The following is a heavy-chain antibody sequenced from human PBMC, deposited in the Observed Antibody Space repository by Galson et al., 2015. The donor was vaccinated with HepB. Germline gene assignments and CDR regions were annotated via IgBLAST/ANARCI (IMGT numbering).Heavy chain of an antibody. D-gene: IGHD3-10*01. J-gene: IGHJ6*02. Sequence: SLRLSCAASGFTFSRYWMHWVRQAPGKGLVWVSRINSDGRSTSYADSVKGRFTISSDNAKNTKYLQMNSLRAEDTAVYYCARDQVLWFGSDEGGMDVWGQGTTVTVSS. CDR2: INSDGRST. CDR1: GFTFSRYW. V-gene: IGHV3-74*01. CDR3: ARDQVLWFGSDEGGMDV.